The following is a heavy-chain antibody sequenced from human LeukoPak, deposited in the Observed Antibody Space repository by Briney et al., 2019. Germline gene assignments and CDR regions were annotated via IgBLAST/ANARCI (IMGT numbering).Heavy chain of an antibody. CDR3: ARDFLQTSSPDAFDI. D-gene: IGHD2/OR15-2a*01. Sequence: SETLSLACTVSGVPISSGGYSWTWIRQPPGKGLEWIGYVSYSGNTYYNPSVKSRVAISSDASKNQFSLTLTSVTAADTAVYYCARDFLQTSSPDAFDIWGQGTMVSVSS. CDR1: GVPISSGGYS. V-gene: IGHV4-31*03. J-gene: IGHJ3*02. CDR2: VSYSGNT.